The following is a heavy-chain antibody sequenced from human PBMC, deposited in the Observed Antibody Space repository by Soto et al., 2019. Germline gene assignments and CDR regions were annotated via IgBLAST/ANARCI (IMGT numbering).Heavy chain of an antibody. D-gene: IGHD5-18*01. CDR3: ARDPLWGTAMVLWYFDL. V-gene: IGHV3-30-3*01. J-gene: IGHJ2*01. CDR2: ISYDGSNK. CDR1: GFTNSSYA. Sequence: QVQLVESGGGVVQPGRSLRLSCAASGFTNSSYAMHWVRQAPGKGLEWVAVISYDGSNKYYADSVKGRFTISRDNSKNTLYLQMNSLRAEDTAVYYCARDPLWGTAMVLWYFDLWGRGTLATDSS.